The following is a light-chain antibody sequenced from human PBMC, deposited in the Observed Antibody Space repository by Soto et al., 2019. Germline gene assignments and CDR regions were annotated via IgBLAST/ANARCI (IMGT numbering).Light chain of an antibody. CDR1: QSVSSN. V-gene: IGKV3D-20*01. CDR3: QQYGSSPLT. Sequence: EIVMTQSPATLSVSPGGRATLSCRASQSVSSNLAWYQQKPGLAPRLLIYDASSRATGIPDRFSGSGSGTDFTLTINRLEPEDFAVYYCQQYGSSPLTFGGGTKVDIK. J-gene: IGKJ4*01. CDR2: DAS.